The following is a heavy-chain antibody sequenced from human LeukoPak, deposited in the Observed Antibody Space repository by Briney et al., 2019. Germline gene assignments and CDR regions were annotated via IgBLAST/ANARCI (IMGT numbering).Heavy chain of an antibody. D-gene: IGHD3-16*01. CDR1: GGSISSSSYY. V-gene: IGHV4-39*07. CDR2: IYYSGST. J-gene: IGHJ4*02. CDR3: ARDPLYEPSEY. Sequence: SGTLSLTCAVSGGSISSSSYYWGWIRQPPGKGLEWIGSIYYSGSTYYNPSLKSRVTISVDTSKNQFSLKLSSVTAADTAVYYCARDPLYEPSEYWGQGTLVTVSS.